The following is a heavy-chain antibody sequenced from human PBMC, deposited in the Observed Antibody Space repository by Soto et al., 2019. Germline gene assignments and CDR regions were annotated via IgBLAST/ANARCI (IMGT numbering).Heavy chain of an antibody. CDR3: ARGRRTTVTTAYDY. CDR1: GYTFTSYG. J-gene: IGHJ4*02. D-gene: IGHD4-17*01. CDR2: ISVYNANT. Sequence: ASVKVSCKTSGYTFTSYGFTWVRQAPGQGLEWMGWISVYNANTHYAQKFQGRVTMTTDTSTSTAFMELRSLRSDDTGVYYCARGRRTTVTTAYDYWGQGTLVTVSS. V-gene: IGHV1-18*04.